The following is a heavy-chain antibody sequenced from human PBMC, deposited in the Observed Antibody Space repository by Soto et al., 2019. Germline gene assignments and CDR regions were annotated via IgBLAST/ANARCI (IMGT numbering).Heavy chain of an antibody. J-gene: IGHJ3*02. D-gene: IGHD1-26*01. CDR1: GFTFSSYS. CDR3: ARDRGSSGSSPADAFDI. CDR2: ISSSSYI. V-gene: IGHV3-21*01. Sequence: PGGSLRLSCAASGFTFSSYSMNWVRQAPGKGLEWVSSISSSSYIYYADSVKGRFTISRDNAKNSPYLQMNSLRAEDTAVYYCARDRGSSGSSPADAFDIWGQGTMVTVS.